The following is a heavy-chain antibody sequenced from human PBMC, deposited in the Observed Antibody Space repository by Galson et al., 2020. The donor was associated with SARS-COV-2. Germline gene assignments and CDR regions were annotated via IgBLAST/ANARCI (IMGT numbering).Heavy chain of an antibody. J-gene: IGHJ4*02. CDR3: TREGWQGAY. CDR2: IRGDGSET. Sequence: GGSLRLSCEVSGFIFKDFWMSWFRQAPGKSLEWVANIRGDGSETNYVESVKGRFSISRDNAMNSLYLQMDSPRVEDTAVYYCTREGWQGAYWGQGSRVTLCS. V-gene: IGHV3-7*01. CDR1: GFIFKDFW.